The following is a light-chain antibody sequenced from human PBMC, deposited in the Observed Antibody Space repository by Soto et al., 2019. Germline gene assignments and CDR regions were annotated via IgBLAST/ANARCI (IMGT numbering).Light chain of an antibody. J-gene: IGLJ3*02. V-gene: IGLV2-23*01. CDR1: SSDVGSYYL. CDR2: EGS. CDR3: CSYAGSSTWV. Sequence: QSVLTQPASVSGSPGQSITISCTGTSSDVGSYYLVSWYLQHPGKAPKLMIYEGSKRPSGVSNRFSGSKSGNTASLTISGLQAEGEADYYCCSYAGSSTWVFGGGTKLTVL.